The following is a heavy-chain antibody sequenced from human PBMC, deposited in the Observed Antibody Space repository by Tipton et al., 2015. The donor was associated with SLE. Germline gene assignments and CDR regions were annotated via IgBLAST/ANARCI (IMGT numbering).Heavy chain of an antibody. J-gene: IGHJ4*02. CDR2: IHHSGSI. CDR1: SGSISTYH. V-gene: IGHV4-59*08. Sequence: TLSLTCTISSGSISTYHWSWLRQPPGKGLEWIGYIHHSGSINYNPSLRSQVTMSMDTSKNQFSLRLSSVTAADTAVYYCARHLYNIGWNHFDYLGPGTLVTVSS. CDR3: ARHLYNIGWNHFDY. D-gene: IGHD6-19*01.